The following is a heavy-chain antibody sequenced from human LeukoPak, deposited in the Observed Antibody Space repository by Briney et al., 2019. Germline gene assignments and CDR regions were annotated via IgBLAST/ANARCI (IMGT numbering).Heavy chain of an antibody. V-gene: IGHV4-39*07. CDR1: GGSISSSSYY. Sequence: SETLSLTCNVSGGSISSSSYYWGWIRQPPGKGLEWIGSIYFSGRTYYNMSLKSRVTISIDTSKNQFSLKVNSVTAADTAVYYCARDNWNDRALDYWGQGTLVTVSS. D-gene: IGHD1-20*01. CDR2: IYFSGRT. J-gene: IGHJ4*02. CDR3: ARDNWNDRALDY.